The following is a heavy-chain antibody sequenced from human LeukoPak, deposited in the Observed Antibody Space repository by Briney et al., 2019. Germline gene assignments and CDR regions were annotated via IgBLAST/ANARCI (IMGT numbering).Heavy chain of an antibody. CDR1: GFTFRSAW. Sequence: GGSLRLSCAASGFTFRSAWMTWVRQATGKGLEWVASIKDDGSDKYYVDSVKGRFTISRDNAKKSLWLQMNSLRVEDTAMYYCADLGSRDWGQGTLVTVSS. V-gene: IGHV3-7*01. D-gene: IGHD3-16*01. J-gene: IGHJ4*02. CDR3: ADLGSRD. CDR2: IKDDGSDK.